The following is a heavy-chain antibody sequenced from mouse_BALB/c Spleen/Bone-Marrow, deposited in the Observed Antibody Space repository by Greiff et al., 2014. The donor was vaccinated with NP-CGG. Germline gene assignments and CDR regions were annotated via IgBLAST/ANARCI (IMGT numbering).Heavy chain of an antibody. CDR1: GYTFTSYW. D-gene: IGHD2-3*01. CDR2: IYPGDGDT. J-gene: IGHJ2*01. CDR3: ARWLLPFDY. V-gene: IGHV1-87*01. Sequence: VKLMESGAELARPGASVKLSCKASGYTFTSYWMQWVKQRPGQGLEWIGAIYPGDGDTRYTQKFKGKATLTADKSPSTAYMQLSSLASEDSAVYYCARWLLPFDYWGQGTTLTVSS.